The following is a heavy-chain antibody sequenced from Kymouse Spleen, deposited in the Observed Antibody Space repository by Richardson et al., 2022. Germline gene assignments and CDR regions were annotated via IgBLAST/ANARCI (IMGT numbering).Heavy chain of an antibody. CDR2: INSDGSST. V-gene: IGHV3-74*01. CDR1: GFTFSSYW. J-gene: IGHJ6*02. CDR3: ARDQTGTSLYYYYYGMDV. Sequence: EVQLVESGGGLVQPGGSLRLSCAASGFTFSSYWMHWVRQAPGKGLVWVSRINSDGSSTSYADSVKGRFTISRDNAKNTLYLQMNSLRAEDTAVYYCARDQTGTSLYYYYYGMDVWGQGTTVTVSS. D-gene: IGHD1-7*01.